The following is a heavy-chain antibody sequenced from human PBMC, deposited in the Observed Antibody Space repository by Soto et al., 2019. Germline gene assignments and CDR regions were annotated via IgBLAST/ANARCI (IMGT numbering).Heavy chain of an antibody. D-gene: IGHD2-21*01. CDR2: IYTSGST. CDR3: ARDDGMWYYFDY. Sequence: SETLSLTCTVTGGSISSYYWRWIRQPAGKGLEWIGRIYTSGSTNYNPSLKSRVTMSVDTSKNQCSLKLSSVTAADTAVYYCARDDGMWYYFDYWGQGTLVTVSS. V-gene: IGHV4-4*07. CDR1: GGSISSYY. J-gene: IGHJ4*02.